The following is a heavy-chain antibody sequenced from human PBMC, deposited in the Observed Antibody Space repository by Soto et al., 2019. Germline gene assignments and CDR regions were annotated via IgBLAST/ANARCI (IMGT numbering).Heavy chain of an antibody. J-gene: IGHJ3*02. CDR1: GGSISSYD. D-gene: IGHD3-22*01. CDR3: ARQTDSYYTFDAFDI. Sequence: SETLSLTCTVSGGSISSYDWDWIRQPPGKGLEWIGNVYYSGSTNYNPSLESRVTISVDTSKNQFSLKLSSVTAADTAVYYCARQTDSYYTFDAFDIWGQGTMVTVSS. CDR2: VYYSGST. V-gene: IGHV4-39*01.